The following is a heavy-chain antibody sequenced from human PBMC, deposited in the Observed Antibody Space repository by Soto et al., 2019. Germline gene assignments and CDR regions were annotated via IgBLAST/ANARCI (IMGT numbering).Heavy chain of an antibody. Sequence: SVTLPVTWTVAGGSIIDYYGSWIRQHTGKGLEWIGYIYYSGSTNYNPSLKSRVTISVDTSKNQFSLKLSSVTAADTAVYYCARRQSSSWYGLWGKGPLVT. J-gene: IGHJ4*02. CDR3: ARRQSSSWYGL. CDR1: GGSIIDYY. V-gene: IGHV4-59*08. CDR2: IYYSGST. D-gene: IGHD6-13*01.